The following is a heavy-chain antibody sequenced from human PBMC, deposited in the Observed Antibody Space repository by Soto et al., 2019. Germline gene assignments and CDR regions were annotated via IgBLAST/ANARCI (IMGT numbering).Heavy chain of an antibody. CDR2: IYYSGST. CDR3: ARDLQASNLNYPGSFDI. Sequence: SETLSLTCTVSGGSISSGDYYWSWIRQPPGKGLEWIGYIYYSGSTYYNPSLKSRVTISVDTSKNQFSLKLSSVTAADTAVYYCARDLQASNLNYPGSFDIWGQGTMVTVSS. V-gene: IGHV4-30-4*01. CDR1: GGSISSGDYY. J-gene: IGHJ3*02. D-gene: IGHD3-10*01.